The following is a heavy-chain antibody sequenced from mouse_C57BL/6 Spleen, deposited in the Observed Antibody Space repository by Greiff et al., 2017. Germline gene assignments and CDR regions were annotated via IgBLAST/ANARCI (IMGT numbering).Heavy chain of an antibody. Sequence: VQLQQPGAELVKPGASVKLSCKASGYTFTSYWMQWVKQRPGQGLEWIGEIDPSDSYTNYNQKFKGKATLTVDTSSSTAYMQRSSLTSEDSAVYYCARSYYSNYPAWFAYWGQGTLVTVSA. CDR1: GYTFTSYW. CDR3: ARSYYSNYPAWFAY. D-gene: IGHD2-5*01. CDR2: IDPSDSYT. J-gene: IGHJ3*01. V-gene: IGHV1-50*01.